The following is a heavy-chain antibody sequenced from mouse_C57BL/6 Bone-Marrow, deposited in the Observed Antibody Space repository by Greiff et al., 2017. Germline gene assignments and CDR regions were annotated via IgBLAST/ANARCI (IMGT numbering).Heavy chain of an antibody. CDR3: ARDGYYEGYFDV. J-gene: IGHJ1*03. Sequence: EVKLVESGPGLVKPSQSLSLTCSVTGYSITSGYYWNWIRQFPGNKLEWMGYISYDGSNNYNPSLKNRISITRDTSKNQFFLKLNSVTTEDTATYYCARDGYYEGYFDVWGTGTTVTVSS. D-gene: IGHD2-3*01. CDR1: GYSITSGYY. CDR2: ISYDGSN. V-gene: IGHV3-6*01.